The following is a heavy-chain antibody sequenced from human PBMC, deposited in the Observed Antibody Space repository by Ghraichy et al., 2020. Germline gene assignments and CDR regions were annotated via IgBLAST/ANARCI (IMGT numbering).Heavy chain of an antibody. CDR2: IYYSGRT. Sequence: SETLSLTCTVSGGSISSYYWSWIRQLQGKGLEWIGYIYYSGRTNYNPSLKSRVTISVDKSKNKFSLKLSSVTAADMSVYYCARDLAGTGWFDPWGQGTLVTVSS. J-gene: IGHJ5*02. D-gene: IGHD6-13*01. CDR1: GGSISSYY. V-gene: IGHV4-59*01. CDR3: ARDLAGTGWFDP.